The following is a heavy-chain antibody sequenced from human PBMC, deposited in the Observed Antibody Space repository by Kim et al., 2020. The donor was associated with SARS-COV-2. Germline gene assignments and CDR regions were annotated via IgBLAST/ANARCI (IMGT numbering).Heavy chain of an antibody. CDR3: ARARATSITIFGVVIVHNFDY. CDR1: GGSISSGDYY. V-gene: IGHV4-30-4*01. Sequence: SETLSLTCTVSGGSISSGDYYWSWIRQPPGKGLEWIGYIYYSESTYYNPSLKSRVTISVDTSKNQFSLKLSSVTAADTAVYYCARARATSITIFGVVIVHNFDYWGQGTLVTVSS. CDR2: IYYSEST. J-gene: IGHJ4*02. D-gene: IGHD3-3*01.